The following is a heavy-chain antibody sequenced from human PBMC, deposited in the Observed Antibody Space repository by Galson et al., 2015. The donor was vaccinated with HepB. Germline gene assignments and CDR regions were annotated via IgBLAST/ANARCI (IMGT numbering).Heavy chain of an antibody. CDR1: EYTFTDYY. J-gene: IGHJ6*02. D-gene: IGHD4-11*01. Sequence: SVKVSCKASEYTFTDYYMHWVRQAPGQGLEWMGWIKPNSGATSYAQKFQGRVTMTGDTSISTAYMELSRLISDDTAVYYCARVVTTSSVDYYGMDVWGQGTTVTVSS. CDR2: IKPNSGAT. V-gene: IGHV1-2*02. CDR3: ARVVTTSSVDYYGMDV.